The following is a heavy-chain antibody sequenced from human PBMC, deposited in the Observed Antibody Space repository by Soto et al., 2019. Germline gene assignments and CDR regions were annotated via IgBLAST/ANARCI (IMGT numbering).Heavy chain of an antibody. D-gene: IGHD1-1*01. Sequence: QVHLVQSGAEVKKPGASVKVSCKGSGYTFTSYGITWVRQAPGQGLEWMGWISAHNSNTDYAQKLQGRVTVTRDTSTSTAYMELRRLRSVDTAVYYCPRVRYGDYWGQGALVTVSS. V-gene: IGHV1-18*01. J-gene: IGHJ4*02. CDR3: PRVRYGDY. CDR2: ISAHNSNT. CDR1: GYTFTSYG.